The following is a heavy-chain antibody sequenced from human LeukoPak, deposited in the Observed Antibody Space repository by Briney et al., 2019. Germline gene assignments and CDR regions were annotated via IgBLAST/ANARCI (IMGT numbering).Heavy chain of an antibody. D-gene: IGHD3-16*01. CDR1: GFTFDDYG. J-gene: IGHJ3*02. V-gene: IGHV3-23*01. Sequence: GGSLRLSCAASGFTFDDYGMSWVRQAPGKGLEWVSSMSLSTSGKTYADSVKGRFTVSTDKAKNTLYLQMDSLRAEDTAMYYCAKALTRWAFDMWGQGTMVTVSS. CDR2: MSLSTSGK. CDR3: AKALTRWAFDM.